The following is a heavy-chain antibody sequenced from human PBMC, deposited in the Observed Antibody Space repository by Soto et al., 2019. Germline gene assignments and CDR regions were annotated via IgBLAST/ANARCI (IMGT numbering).Heavy chain of an antibody. V-gene: IGHV4-31*03. CDR3: ASIHRRPVAAWY. D-gene: IGHD6-19*01. CDR2: IYYSGST. CDR1: GDVISSGGYY. J-gene: IGHJ4*02. Sequence: QVQLQESGPGLVKPSQTRSLTCTVSGDVISSGGYYWSWSRQHPEKGLEWIGYIYYSGSTYYNPSLKSRVTISVDTSKNQFSLKLCSVTAADTAVYSCASIHRRPVAAWYWGQGTLVTVSS.